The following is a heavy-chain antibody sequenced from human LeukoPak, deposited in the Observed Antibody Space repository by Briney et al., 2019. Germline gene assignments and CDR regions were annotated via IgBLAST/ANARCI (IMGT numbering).Heavy chain of an antibody. D-gene: IGHD3-3*01. CDR1: GYTFTSYY. J-gene: IGHJ3*02. Sequence: RASVKVSCKASGYTFTSYYMHWVRQAPGQGLEWMGIINPSGGSTSYAQKFQGRVTMTRDMSTSTVYMELTSLRSEDTAVYYCARDLRITIFGVVIPWAFDIWGQGTMVTVSS. CDR3: ARDLRITIFGVVIPWAFDI. CDR2: INPSGGST. V-gene: IGHV1-46*01.